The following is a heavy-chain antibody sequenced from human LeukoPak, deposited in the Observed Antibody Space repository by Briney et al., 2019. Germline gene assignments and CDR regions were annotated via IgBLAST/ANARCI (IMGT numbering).Heavy chain of an antibody. D-gene: IGHD3-10*01. CDR3: VRDSDDYYWALDF. CDR1: GDSVSNNIAT. CDR2: TYYRSRWGN. Sequence: SQTLSLTCALSGDSVSNNIATWNWVRQSPSRGLEWLGRTYYRSRWGNDYAISVKGRITINPDTSRSQFSLQLNSVTPEDTAVYYCVRDSDDYYWALDFWGQGTPVTVSS. V-gene: IGHV6-1*01. J-gene: IGHJ4*02.